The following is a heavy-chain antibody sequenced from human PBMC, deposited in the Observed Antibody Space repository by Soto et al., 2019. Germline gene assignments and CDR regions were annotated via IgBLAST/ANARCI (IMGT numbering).Heavy chain of an antibody. V-gene: IGHV3-7*01. D-gene: IGHD1-1*01. Sequence: EVQLVESGGGLVQPGGSLRLSCAASGFTFSSYYMSWVRQAPGKGLEWVANIKQDGSEKYYVDSVKGRFTISRDNAKNSLYLQMNSLGAEDTAVYYCARETAVRRTTYYYYYMDVWGKGTTVTVSS. CDR3: ARETAVRRTTYYYYYMDV. J-gene: IGHJ6*03. CDR2: IKQDGSEK. CDR1: GFTFSSYY.